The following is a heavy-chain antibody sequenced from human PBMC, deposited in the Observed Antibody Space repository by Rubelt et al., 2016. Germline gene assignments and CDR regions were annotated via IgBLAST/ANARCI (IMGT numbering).Heavy chain of an antibody. J-gene: IGHJ4*02. V-gene: IGHV5-51*01. Sequence: EVQLVQSGPEVKKPGESLKISCKGSGYSFTTYWIGWVRQMPGKGLEWMGIIYPGDSDTRNSPSFQGQSPISADKSISTAYLQWSSLKASDTAMYYCARSSGTTVTTVDYWGQGTLVTVSS. CDR2: IYPGDSDT. CDR1: GYSFTTYW. D-gene: IGHD4-17*01. CDR3: ARSSGTTVTTVDY.